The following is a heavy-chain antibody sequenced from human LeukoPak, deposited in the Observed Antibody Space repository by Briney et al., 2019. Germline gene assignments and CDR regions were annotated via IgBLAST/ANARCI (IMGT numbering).Heavy chain of an antibody. CDR2: INHSGST. D-gene: IGHD3-3*01. J-gene: IGHJ4*02. V-gene: IGHV4-34*01. CDR3: ARVGGVERDY. CDR1: GFTFSSYW. Sequence: GSLRLSCAASGFTFSSYWMSWIRQPPGKGLEWIGEINHSGSTNYNPSLKSRVTISVDTSKNQFSLKLSSVTAADTAVYYCARVGGVERDYWGQGTLVTVSS.